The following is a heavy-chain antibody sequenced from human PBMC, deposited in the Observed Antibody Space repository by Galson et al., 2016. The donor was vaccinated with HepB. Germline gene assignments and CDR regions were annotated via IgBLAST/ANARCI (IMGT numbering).Heavy chain of an antibody. CDR2: ISGGSSTI. CDR3: ARLYGDVTLFDY. CDR1: GFTFSSSA. Sequence: SLRLSCAASGFTFSSSAMNWVRQAPGKGLEWLSHISGGSSTIYYADSVKGRFTVSRDNAKNSLYLQMNSLRDDDTAVYYCARLYGDVTLFDYWGQGTLVTVSS. V-gene: IGHV3-48*02. D-gene: IGHD4-17*01. J-gene: IGHJ4*02.